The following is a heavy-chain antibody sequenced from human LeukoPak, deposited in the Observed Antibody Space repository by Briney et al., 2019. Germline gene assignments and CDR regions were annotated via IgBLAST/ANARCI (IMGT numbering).Heavy chain of an antibody. CDR3: AIYSSSHNNYYYYYMDV. V-gene: IGHV1-69*13. J-gene: IGHJ6*03. D-gene: IGHD6-6*01. CDR1: GGTFSSYA. CDR2: IIPTFGTA. Sequence: ASVKVSCKASGGTFSSYAISWVRQAPGQGLEWMGGIIPTFGTANYAQKFQGKVTITADESTSTAYMELSSLRSEDTAVYYCAIYSSSHNNYYYYYMDVWGKGTTVTVSS.